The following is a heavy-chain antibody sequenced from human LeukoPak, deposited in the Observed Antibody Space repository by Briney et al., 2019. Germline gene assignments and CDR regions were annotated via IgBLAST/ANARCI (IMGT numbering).Heavy chain of an antibody. CDR2: INLNSGHT. J-gene: IGHJ5*02. CDR3: ARNIVATTNYDP. CDR1: GYTFTSYD. Sequence: ASVKVSCKASGYTFTSYDINWVRQATGQGLEWMGWINLNSGHTGFAQKFQGRVTLTWDTSISTAYMELSSLTSEDTAVYYCARNIVATTNYDPWGQGTLVTVSS. D-gene: IGHD5-12*01. V-gene: IGHV1-8*01.